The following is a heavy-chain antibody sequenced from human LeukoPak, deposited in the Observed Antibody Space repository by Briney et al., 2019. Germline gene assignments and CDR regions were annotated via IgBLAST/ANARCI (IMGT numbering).Heavy chain of an antibody. J-gene: IGHJ4*02. V-gene: IGHV3-11*01. D-gene: IGHD7-27*01. CDR1: GFMFRDYY. CDR3: VRNWGLDY. Sequence: PGGSLRLSCATSGFMFRDYYMNWIRQAPGKGLEWVSSIIESGGTMHYADSVKGRFTISRDNAKNSLYLQMNSLRADDTAVYYCVRNWGLDYWGQGTLVTVSS. CDR2: IIESGGTM.